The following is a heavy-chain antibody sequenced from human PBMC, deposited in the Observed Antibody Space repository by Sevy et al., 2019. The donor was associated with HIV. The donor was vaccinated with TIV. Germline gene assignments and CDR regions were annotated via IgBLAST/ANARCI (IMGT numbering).Heavy chain of an antibody. Sequence: GGSLRLSCAASGFTFSSYRMTWVRQAPGKGLEWVSCISSNSAYINYADSVKGRFTISRDNAKNLLYLQMDSLRAEDTAVYYCARAVWAISSWRSDYWGQGTLVTVSS. CDR1: GFTFSSYR. J-gene: IGHJ4*02. CDR2: ISSNSAYI. V-gene: IGHV3-21*01. CDR3: ARAVWAISSWRSDY. D-gene: IGHD3-16*01.